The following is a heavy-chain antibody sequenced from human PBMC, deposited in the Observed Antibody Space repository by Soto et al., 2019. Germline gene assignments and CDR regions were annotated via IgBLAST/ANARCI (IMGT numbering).Heavy chain of an antibody. D-gene: IGHD3-3*01. CDR2: IYYSGST. V-gene: IGHV4-59*01. J-gene: IGHJ5*02. CDR3: ARSEPYYDFWSGYYMGVNWFDP. Sequence: SETLSLTCTVSGGSISSYYWSWIRQPPGKGLEWIGYIYYSGSTNYNPSLKSRVTISVDTSKNQFSLKLSSVTAADTAVYYCARSEPYYDFWSGYYMGVNWFDPWGQGTLVTVSS. CDR1: GGSISSYY.